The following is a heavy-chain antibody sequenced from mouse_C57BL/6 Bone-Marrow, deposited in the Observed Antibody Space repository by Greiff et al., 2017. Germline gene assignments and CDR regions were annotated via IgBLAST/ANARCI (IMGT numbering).Heavy chain of an antibody. CDR1: GFNIKDDY. J-gene: IGHJ3*01. CDR2: IDPENGDT. Sequence: VQLQQSGAELVRPGASVKLSCTASGFNIKDDYMHWVKQRPEQGLEWIGWIDPENGDTEYAAKFQGKATITADTSSNTAYLQLSSLTSEDTAVYYCRFSAWVAYWGQGTLVTVSA. CDR3: RFSAWVAY. V-gene: IGHV14-4*01.